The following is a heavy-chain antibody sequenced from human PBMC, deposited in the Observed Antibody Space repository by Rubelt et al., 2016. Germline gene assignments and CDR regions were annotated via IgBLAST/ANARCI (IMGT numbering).Heavy chain of an antibody. CDR3: ATGLQAQRSFDY. J-gene: IGHJ4*02. CDR1: GGSISSSSYY. Sequence: QLQLQESGPGLVKPSETLSLTCTVSGGSISSSSYYWGWIRQPPGKGLEWIANLYTTGNTDYNPSLKSRVTMSVDTSKNQLSLKLTSVTAADTAAYYCATGLQAQRSFDYWGQGTLVTVSS. V-gene: IGHV4-39*07. CDR2: LYTTGNT. D-gene: IGHD3-16*01.